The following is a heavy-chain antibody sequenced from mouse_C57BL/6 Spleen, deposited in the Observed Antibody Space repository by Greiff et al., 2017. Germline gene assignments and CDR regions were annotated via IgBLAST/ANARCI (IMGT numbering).Heavy chain of an antibody. D-gene: IGHD1-1*01. CDR3: ARKGSGYENWYFDV. Sequence: VQLVESGPGLVAPSQSLSITCTVSGFSLTSYAISWVRQPPGKGLEWLGVIWTGGGTNYNSALKSRMSISKDNSKSKVFLKMNSLQTDDTARYYCARKGSGYENWYFDVWGTGTTVTVSS. CDR1: GFSLTSYA. CDR2: IWTGGGT. J-gene: IGHJ1*03. V-gene: IGHV2-9-1*01.